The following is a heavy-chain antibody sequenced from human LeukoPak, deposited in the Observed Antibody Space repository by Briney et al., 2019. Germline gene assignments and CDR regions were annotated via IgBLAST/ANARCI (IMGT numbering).Heavy chain of an antibody. V-gene: IGHV4-34*01. CDR2: INHSGST. CDR3: WRIRGVPAGLFAIWDGFYI. CDR1: GGSFSGYY. J-gene: IGHJ3*02. Sequence: PSETLSLTCAVYGGSFSGYYWSWIRQPPGKGLEWIGEINHSGSTNYNPSLKSRVTISVDTSKNQFSLKLSSLTAADPAVSPCWRIRGVPAGLFAIWDGFYIWGQGTMVTVSS. D-gene: IGHD6-13*01.